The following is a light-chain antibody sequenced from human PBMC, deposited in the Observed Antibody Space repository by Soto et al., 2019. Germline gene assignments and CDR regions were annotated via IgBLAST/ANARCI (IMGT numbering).Light chain of an antibody. CDR2: GAS. CDR1: QSVSSN. CDR3: QRYNAWPIT. Sequence: EIVMTQSPATLSVSPGDRATLSCRAGQSVSSNLAWYQQKPGQAPRLLIYGASTRATGIPARFSGRGSGTEFTLTISSLQSEDFAVYYCQRYNAWPITFGQGTRLDIK. V-gene: IGKV3-15*01. J-gene: IGKJ5*01.